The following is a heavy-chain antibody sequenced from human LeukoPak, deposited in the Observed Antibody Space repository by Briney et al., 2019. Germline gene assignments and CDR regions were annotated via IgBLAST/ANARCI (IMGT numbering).Heavy chain of an antibody. CDR3: AKVPSGGSRSSGWYYFDY. D-gene: IGHD6-19*01. V-gene: IGHV3-23*01. CDR1: GFTFSSYA. CDR2: ISGSGGST. Sequence: GGSLRLACTASGFTFSSYAMSWVRQAPGKGLEWVSAISGSGGSTYYADSAKGRFTISRDNSKNTLYLQMNSLRAEDTAVYYCAKVPSGGSRSSGWYYFDYWGQGTLVTVSS. J-gene: IGHJ4*02.